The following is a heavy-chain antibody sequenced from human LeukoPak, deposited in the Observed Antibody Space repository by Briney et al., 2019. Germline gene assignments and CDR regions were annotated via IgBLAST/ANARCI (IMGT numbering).Heavy chain of an antibody. CDR3: AREYSSSLADY. Sequence: PGGSLRLSCAASGFTFSSYEMNWVRQAPGKGLEWVSYISSSGSTIYYADSVKGRFTISRDNAKNSLYLQMNGLRAEDTAVYYCAREYSSSLADYWGQGTLVTVSS. CDR1: GFTFSSYE. J-gene: IGHJ4*02. V-gene: IGHV3-48*03. CDR2: ISSSGSTI. D-gene: IGHD6-13*01.